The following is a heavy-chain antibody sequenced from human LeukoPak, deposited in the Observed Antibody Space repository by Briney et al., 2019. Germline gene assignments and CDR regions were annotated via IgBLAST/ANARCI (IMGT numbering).Heavy chain of an antibody. CDR3: ARDRPRYQLCMDV. J-gene: IGHJ6*03. V-gene: IGHV1-2*02. D-gene: IGHD2-2*01. CDR2: INPNSGGT. CDR1: GYTFTGYY. Sequence: ASVKVSCKASGYTFTGYYMHWVRQAPGQGLEWMGWINPNSGGTNYAQKFQGRVTMTRDTSISTAYMEPSRLRSDDTAVYYCARDRPRYQLCMDVWGKGTTVTVSS.